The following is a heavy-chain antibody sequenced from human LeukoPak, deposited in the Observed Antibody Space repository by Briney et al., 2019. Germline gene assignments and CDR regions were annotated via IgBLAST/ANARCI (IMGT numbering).Heavy chain of an antibody. V-gene: IGHV4-59*01. CDR3: ARAVAGSPYYYYYMDV. J-gene: IGHJ6*03. Sequence: PSETLSLTCTVSGGSISSYYWSWIRQPPGKGLEWIGYIYYSGSTNYNPSLKSRVTISVDTSKNQFSLKLSSVTAADTAVYYCARAVAGSPYYYYYMDVWGKGTKVTVSS. D-gene: IGHD6-19*01. CDR1: GGSISSYY. CDR2: IYYSGST.